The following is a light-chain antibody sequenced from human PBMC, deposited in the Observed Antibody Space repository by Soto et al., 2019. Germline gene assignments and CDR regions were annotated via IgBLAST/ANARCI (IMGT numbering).Light chain of an antibody. Sequence: QSMLTQPPSLSAAPRQRVTISCSGSSSNIGNNAVNWYQKFPGKAPKLLIHFDDRVASGVSDRFSGSKSGTSASLAISGLLSEVEAEYYCAAWDDSLTGPVFGGGTKLTVL. CDR1: SSNIGNNA. J-gene: IGLJ3*02. V-gene: IGLV1-36*01. CDR2: FDD. CDR3: AAWDDSLTGPV.